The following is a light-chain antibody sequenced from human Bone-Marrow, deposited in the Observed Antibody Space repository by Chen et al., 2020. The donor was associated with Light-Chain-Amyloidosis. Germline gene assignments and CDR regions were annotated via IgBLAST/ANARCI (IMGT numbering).Light chain of an antibody. V-gene: IGLV1-40*01. CDR2: RNT. J-gene: IGLJ3*02. CDR1: SSNIGADYD. CDR3: QSYDSSLSAWV. Sequence: QSVLTPPPSVSGAPGQRVTISCTGSSSNIGADYDVHWYRQLPGAAPKLLIFRNTNRPSGGPDRFSGFKSGTSASLVITGLQAEDEAYYYCQSYDSSLSAWVFGGGTKLTVL.